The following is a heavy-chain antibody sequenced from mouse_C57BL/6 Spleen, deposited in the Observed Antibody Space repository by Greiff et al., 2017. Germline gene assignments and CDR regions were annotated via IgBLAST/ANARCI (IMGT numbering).Heavy chain of an antibody. CDR3: ARSLYDYDGEGAMDY. CDR2: ISSGGSYT. CDR1: GFTFSSYG. Sequence: EVQRVESGGDLVKPGGSMKLSCAASGFTFSSYGMSWVRQTPDKRLEWVATISSGGSYTYYPDSVKGRFTISRDNAKNTLYLQMSSLKSEDTAMYYCARSLYDYDGEGAMDYWGQGTSVTVSS. D-gene: IGHD2-4*01. J-gene: IGHJ4*01. V-gene: IGHV5-6*01.